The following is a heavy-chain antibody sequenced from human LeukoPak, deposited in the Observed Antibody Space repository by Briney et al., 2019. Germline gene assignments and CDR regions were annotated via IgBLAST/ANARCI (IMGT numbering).Heavy chain of an antibody. CDR1: GYTFTSYY. D-gene: IGHD3-16*02. CDR2: INPSGGST. Sequence: ASVKVSCKASGYTFTSYYMHWVRQAPGQGLEWMGIINPSGGSTSYAQKFQGRVTITADKSTSTAYMELSSLRSEDTAVYYCARGYSVRGYFYYWGQGTLVTVSS. J-gene: IGHJ4*02. CDR3: ARGYSVRGYFYY. V-gene: IGHV1-46*01.